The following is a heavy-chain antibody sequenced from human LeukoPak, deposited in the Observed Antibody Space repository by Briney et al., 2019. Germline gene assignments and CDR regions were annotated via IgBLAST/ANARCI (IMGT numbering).Heavy chain of an antibody. CDR2: ISYDGSNK. D-gene: IGHD2-15*01. J-gene: IGHJ4*02. CDR1: GFTFSSYA. CDR3: AKQLGYCSDGSCYFPY. Sequence: GGSLRLSCAASGFTFSSYAMHWVRQAPGKGLEWVAVISYDGSNKYYADSVQGRFTISRDNSKSTLCLQMNSLRAEDTAVYYCAKQLGYCSDGSCYFPYWGQGTLVTVSS. V-gene: IGHV3-30-3*02.